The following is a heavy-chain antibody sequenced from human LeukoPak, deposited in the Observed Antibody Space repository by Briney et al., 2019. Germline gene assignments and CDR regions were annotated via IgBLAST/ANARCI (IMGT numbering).Heavy chain of an antibody. CDR1: GFTFSSYA. V-gene: IGHV3-30-3*01. D-gene: IGHD2-2*01. CDR3: ARATSWFDY. CDR2: ISYDGSNK. J-gene: IGHJ4*02. Sequence: ESGGGVVQPGRSLRLSCAASGFTFSSYAMHWVRQAPGKGLEWVAVISYDGSNKYYADSVKGRFTISRDNSKNTLYLQMNSLRAEDTAVYYCARATSWFDYWGQGTLVTVSS.